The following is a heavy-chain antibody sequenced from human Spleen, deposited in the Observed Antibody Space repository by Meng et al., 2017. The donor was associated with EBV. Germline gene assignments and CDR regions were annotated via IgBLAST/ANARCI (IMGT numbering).Heavy chain of an antibody. D-gene: IGHD2/OR15-2a*01. CDR1: GFNFSSFG. CDR2: ISNGGGST. V-gene: IGHV3-23*04. CDR3: AKDRGTFPTSFDY. J-gene: IGHJ4*02. Sequence: QVGAGGGLGQPGGALRLAWAASGFNFSSFGMNWVRQAPGKGLEWVSGISNGGGSTYYADSVKGRFTISRDNSKVTLYLQMDSLRVEDTAVYFCAKDRGTFPTSFDYWGQGTLVTVSS.